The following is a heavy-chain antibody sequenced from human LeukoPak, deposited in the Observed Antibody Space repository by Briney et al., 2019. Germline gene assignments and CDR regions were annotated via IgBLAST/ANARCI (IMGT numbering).Heavy chain of an antibody. D-gene: IGHD6-6*01. J-gene: IGHJ5*02. Sequence: ASVKVSCKASGYTFTGYYMHWVRQAPGQGLEWMGWTNPNSGGTNYAQKFQGRVTMTRDTSISTAYMELSRLRSDDTAVYYCARGGIAARPDWFDPWGQGTLVTVSS. CDR3: ARGGIAARPDWFDP. V-gene: IGHV1-2*02. CDR2: TNPNSGGT. CDR1: GYTFTGYY.